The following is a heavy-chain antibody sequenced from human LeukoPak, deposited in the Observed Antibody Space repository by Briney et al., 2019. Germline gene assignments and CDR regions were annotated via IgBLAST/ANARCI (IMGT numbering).Heavy chain of an antibody. CDR1: GGSISSSSYY. J-gene: IGHJ4*02. V-gene: IGHV4-39*01. D-gene: IGHD1-26*01. CDR3: ARQDGGATD. CDR2: IYYSGST. Sequence: SETLSLTCTVSGGSISSSSYYWGWIRQPPGKGLEWTGSIYYSGSTYYNPSLKSRVTISVDTSKNQFSLKLSSVTAADTAVYYCARQDGGATDWGQGTLVTVSS.